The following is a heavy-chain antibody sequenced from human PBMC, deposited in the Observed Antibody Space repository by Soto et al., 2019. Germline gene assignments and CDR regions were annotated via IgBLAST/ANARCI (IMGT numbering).Heavy chain of an antibody. CDR2: IIPIFGTA. V-gene: IGHV1-69*12. Sequence: QVQLVQSGAEVKKPGSSVKVSCKASGGTFSSYAISWVRQAPGQGLEWMGGIIPIFGTANYAQKFQGRVTITADESTSTAYMELRSLRSEDTAVYYCARRVNIVATIGGPFDYWGQEPRSPSPQ. CDR3: ARRVNIVATIGGPFDY. J-gene: IGHJ4*01. CDR1: GGTFSSYA. D-gene: IGHD5-12*01.